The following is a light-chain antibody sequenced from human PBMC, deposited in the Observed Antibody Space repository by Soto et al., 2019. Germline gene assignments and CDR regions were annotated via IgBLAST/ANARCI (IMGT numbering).Light chain of an antibody. J-gene: IGKJ4*01. Sequence: IGMTQSPATLSVSPGERATLSCRASQTIYSNVAWYQQRPGQPPRLLIYRASSRATGIPARFSGGGSGTDFTLTISRLEPEDFAVYYCQQFSSYPLTFGGGTKVDIK. CDR1: QTIYSN. V-gene: IGKV3-15*01. CDR2: RAS. CDR3: QQFSSYPLT.